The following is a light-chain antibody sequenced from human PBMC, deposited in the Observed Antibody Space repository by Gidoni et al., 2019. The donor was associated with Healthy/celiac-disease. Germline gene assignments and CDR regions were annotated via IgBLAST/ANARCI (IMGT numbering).Light chain of an antibody. Sequence: SYELTQPSSVSVSPGQTARITCSGDVLKKKYARWFQQQPGQSPVLVIYKDSERPSGIPERFSASSSGNTVTLTISGAKVEYEADYYCYSAADNTLWVFGGGTTLTVL. CDR1: VLKKKY. J-gene: IGLJ3*02. V-gene: IGLV3-27*01. CDR3: YSAADNTLWV. CDR2: KDS.